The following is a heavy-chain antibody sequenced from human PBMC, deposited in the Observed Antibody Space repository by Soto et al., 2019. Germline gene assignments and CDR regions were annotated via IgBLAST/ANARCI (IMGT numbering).Heavy chain of an antibody. V-gene: IGHV4-59*01. J-gene: IGHJ4*02. D-gene: IGHD3-3*01. CDR2: IYYSGST. CDR1: GGSISSYY. Sequence: SETLSLTCTVSGGSISSYYWSWIRQPPGKGLEWIGYIYYSGSTNYNPSLKSRVTISVDTSKNQFSLKLSSVTAADTAVYYCASYDFWSGYLDYWGQGTLVTVSS. CDR3: ASYDFWSGYLDY.